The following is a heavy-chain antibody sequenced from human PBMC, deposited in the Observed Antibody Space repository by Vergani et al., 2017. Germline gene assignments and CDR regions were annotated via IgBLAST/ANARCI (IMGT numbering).Heavy chain of an antibody. CDR1: GFTFSSYS. V-gene: IGHV3-21*04. J-gene: IGHJ4*02. CDR2: ISSSSSYI. D-gene: IGHD6-13*01. CDR3: AKGLAAAGTRVSYGY. Sequence: EVQLVESGGGLVKPGGSLRLSCAASGFTFSSYSMNWVRQAPGKGLEWVSSISSSSSYIYYADSVKGRFTISRDNAKNSLYLQMNSLRAEDTAVYYCAKGLAAAGTRVSYGYWGQGTLVTVSS.